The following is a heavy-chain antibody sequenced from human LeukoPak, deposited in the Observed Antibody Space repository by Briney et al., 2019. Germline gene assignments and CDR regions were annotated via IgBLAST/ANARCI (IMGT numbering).Heavy chain of an antibody. J-gene: IGHJ4*02. CDR2: ISSSGNT. V-gene: IGHV3-23*01. Sequence: GGSLRLSCAASGFTFSRSALTWVRQTPGKGLDWVSSISSSGNTYYADSVKGRFTISRNNSKNMLYLQMNSLRAEDTAVFYCARDRGWHQFDYWGQGTLVTVSS. CDR3: ARDRGWHQFDY. D-gene: IGHD3-10*01. CDR1: GFTFSRSA.